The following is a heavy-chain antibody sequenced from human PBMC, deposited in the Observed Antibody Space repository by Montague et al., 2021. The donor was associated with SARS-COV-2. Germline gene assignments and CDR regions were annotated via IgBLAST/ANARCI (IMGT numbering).Heavy chain of an antibody. J-gene: IGHJ4*02. CDR2: IGKSDDT. Sequence: SRRLSCATSGFTFSNYDWHWVRQATGQGLEWVSNIGKSDDTYYIGSVKGRFTISRENAKNSLYLQMNSVRVGDTALYYCARGASTGFDFWGRGTLVTISS. D-gene: IGHD1-1*01. CDR3: ARGASTGFDF. V-gene: IGHV3-13*04. CDR1: GFTFSNYD.